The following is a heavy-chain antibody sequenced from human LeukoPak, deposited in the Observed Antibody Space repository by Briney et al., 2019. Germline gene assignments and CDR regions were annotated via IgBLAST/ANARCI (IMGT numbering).Heavy chain of an antibody. V-gene: IGHV1-3*01. CDR3: ARVVDYGDYAFDY. CDR1: GYTFTGYY. CDR2: INAGNGNT. J-gene: IGHJ4*02. D-gene: IGHD4-17*01. Sequence: GASVKVSCKASGYTFTGYYMHWVRQAPGQGLEWMGWINAGNGNTKYSQKFQGRVTITRDTSASTAYMELSSLRSEDTAVYYCARVVDYGDYAFDYWGQGTLVTVSS.